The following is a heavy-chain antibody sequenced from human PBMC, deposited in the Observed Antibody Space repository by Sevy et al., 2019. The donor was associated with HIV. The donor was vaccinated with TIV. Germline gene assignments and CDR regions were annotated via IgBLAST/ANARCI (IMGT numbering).Heavy chain of an antibody. Sequence: QLGGSLRLSCAASGFTFSSYAMSWVRQAPGKGLEWVSAISGSGGSTYYADSVKGRFTISRDNSKNTLYLQMNSLRAEDTAVYYCAKQGRFLEWLFRADYYYYMDVWGKGTTVTVSS. D-gene: IGHD3-3*01. CDR1: GFTFSSYA. CDR2: ISGSGGST. V-gene: IGHV3-23*01. CDR3: AKQGRFLEWLFRADYYYYMDV. J-gene: IGHJ6*03.